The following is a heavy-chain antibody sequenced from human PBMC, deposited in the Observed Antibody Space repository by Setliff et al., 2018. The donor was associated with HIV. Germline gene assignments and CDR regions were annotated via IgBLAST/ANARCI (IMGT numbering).Heavy chain of an antibody. J-gene: IGHJ3*02. D-gene: IGHD3-10*01. CDR2: IYTSGST. CDR3: ARLVVRGVIINLYAFDI. V-gene: IGHV4-4*09. Sequence: PSETLSLTCTVSGGSIGSYYWSWIRQPPGKGLEWIGYIYTSGSTNYNPSLKSRVTISVDTSKNQFSLKLSSVTAADTAVYYCARLVVRGVIINLYAFDIWVQGTMVTVSS. CDR1: GGSIGSYY.